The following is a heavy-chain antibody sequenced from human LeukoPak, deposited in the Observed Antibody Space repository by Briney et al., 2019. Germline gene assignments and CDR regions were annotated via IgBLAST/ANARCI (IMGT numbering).Heavy chain of an antibody. Sequence: SETLSLTCAVSGYSISSGYYWGWIRQPPGKGLEWIGSIYHSGSTYYNPSLKSRVTISVDTSKNQFSLELSSVTAADTAVYYCARVVGPWGQGTLVTVSS. CDR1: GYSISSGYY. CDR2: IYHSGST. CDR3: ARVVGP. D-gene: IGHD2-15*01. V-gene: IGHV4-38-2*01. J-gene: IGHJ5*02.